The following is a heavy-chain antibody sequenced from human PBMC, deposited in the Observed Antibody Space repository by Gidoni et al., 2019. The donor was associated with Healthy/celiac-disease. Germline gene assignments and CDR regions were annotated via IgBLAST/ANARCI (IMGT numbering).Heavy chain of an antibody. CDR2: INHSGST. D-gene: IGHD3-10*01. CDR1: GGSFRGYY. CDR3: ASAWFGALSSTLESEYFQH. J-gene: IGHJ1*01. V-gene: IGHV4-34*01. Sequence: VQLQQWGAGLLKPSETLSLTCAVYGGSFRGYYWSWIRQPPGKGLEWIVEINHSGSTNYNPSLKSRVTISVDTSKYQFSLKLSSVTAADTAVYYCASAWFGALSSTLESEYFQHWGQGTLVTVSS.